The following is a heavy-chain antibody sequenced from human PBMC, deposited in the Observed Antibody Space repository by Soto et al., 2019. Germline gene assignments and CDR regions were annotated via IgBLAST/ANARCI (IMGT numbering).Heavy chain of an antibody. CDR1: GYTFTGYY. Sequence: ASVKVSCKASGYTFTGYYMHWVRQAPGQGLEWMGWINPNSGGTNYAQKFQGRVTMTRDTSISTAYMELSRLRSDDTAVYYCARSVWSWPPGPYGMDVWGQGTTVTVSS. V-gene: IGHV1-2*02. D-gene: IGHD1-26*01. J-gene: IGHJ6*02. CDR2: INPNSGGT. CDR3: ARSVWSWPPGPYGMDV.